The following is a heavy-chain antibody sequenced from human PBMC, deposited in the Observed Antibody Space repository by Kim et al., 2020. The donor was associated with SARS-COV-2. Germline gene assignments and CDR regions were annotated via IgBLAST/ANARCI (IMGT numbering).Heavy chain of an antibody. D-gene: IGHD5-12*01. J-gene: IGHJ4*02. Sequence: NYAQKFQGRVTITADKSTSTAYMELSSLRSEDTAVYYCARVEMATTNFDYWGQGTLVTVSS. CDR3: ARVEMATTNFDY. V-gene: IGHV1-69*04.